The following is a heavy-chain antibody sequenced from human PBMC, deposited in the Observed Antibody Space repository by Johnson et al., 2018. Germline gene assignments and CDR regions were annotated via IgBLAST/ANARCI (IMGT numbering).Heavy chain of an antibody. Sequence: LVESGGGLVQPGGSLKLSCAASGFTFSDSIVYWVRQASGTVLEWVARIRTKTNNYATSYAASVMGSFTIHRDDSKNPAYLQLNSLKSEDTAGYYCSAVLTGQDYMDVWGKGSTVTVSS. CDR3: SAVLTGQDYMDV. CDR2: IRTKTNNYAT. J-gene: IGHJ6*03. D-gene: IGHD3-9*01. V-gene: IGHV3-73*01. CDR1: GFTFSDSI.